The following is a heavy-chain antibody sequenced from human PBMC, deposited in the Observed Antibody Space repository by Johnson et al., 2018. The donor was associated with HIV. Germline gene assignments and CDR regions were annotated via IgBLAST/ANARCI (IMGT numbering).Heavy chain of an antibody. CDR1: GFTVSSYA. J-gene: IGHJ3*02. D-gene: IGHD5-12*01. Sequence: VQLVESGGGVVQPGGSLRLSCAASGFTVSSYAMSWVRLNPGKGLEWVSSMSGGGGSAYYSDSVKGRFTISSDTSKNTLYLQMNSLRAEDTAVYYCAREGGYSGYEGVGHTNDAFDIWGQGTMVTVSS. CDR2: MSGGGGSA. CDR3: AREGGYSGYEGVGHTNDAFDI. V-gene: IGHV3-23*04.